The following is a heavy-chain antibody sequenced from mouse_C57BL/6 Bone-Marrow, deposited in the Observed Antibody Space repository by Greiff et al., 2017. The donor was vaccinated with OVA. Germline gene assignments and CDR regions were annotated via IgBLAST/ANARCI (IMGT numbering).Heavy chain of an antibody. J-gene: IGHJ2*01. V-gene: IGHV1-76*01. CDR2: IYPGSGNT. CDR3: ARATVFDY. Sequence: QVQLQQSGAELVRPGASVKLSCKASGYTFTDYYINWVKQRPGQGLEWIARIYPGSGNTYYNEKFKGKATLTAEKSSSTAYMQLSSLKSEDTAVYFCARATVFDYWGQGTTLTVSS. CDR1: GYTFTDYY. D-gene: IGHD1-1*01.